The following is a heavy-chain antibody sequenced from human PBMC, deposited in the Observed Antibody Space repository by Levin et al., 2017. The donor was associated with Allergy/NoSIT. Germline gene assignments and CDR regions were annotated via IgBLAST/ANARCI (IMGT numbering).Heavy chain of an antibody. D-gene: IGHD1-26*01. CDR1: GGSITSYY. J-gene: IGHJ6*03. Sequence: GSLRLSCSVSGGSITSYYWSWIRQPPGKGLEWMGYIYHSGSTNYNPSLKSRVSISVDTSKNQFSLKMSSVTAADTAVYYCASQAGAAWSGYMDVWGKGTTVTVSS. V-gene: IGHV4-59*01. CDR3: ASQAGAAWSGYMDV. CDR2: IYHSGST.